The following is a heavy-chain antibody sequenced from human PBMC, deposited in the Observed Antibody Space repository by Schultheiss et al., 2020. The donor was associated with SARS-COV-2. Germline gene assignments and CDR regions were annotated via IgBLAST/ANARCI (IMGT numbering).Heavy chain of an antibody. J-gene: IGHJ3*02. V-gene: IGHV1-18*01. CDR2: ISAYNGNT. CDR1: GYTFTSYG. D-gene: IGHD3-16*02. Sequence: ASVKVSCKASGYTFTSYGISWVRQAPGQGLEWMGWISAYNGNTNYAQKLQGRVTMTTDTSTSTAYMELRSLRSDDTAVYYCARAPRINMITFGGVIVKGVAFDIWGQGTMVTVSS. CDR3: ARAPRINMITFGGVIVKGVAFDI.